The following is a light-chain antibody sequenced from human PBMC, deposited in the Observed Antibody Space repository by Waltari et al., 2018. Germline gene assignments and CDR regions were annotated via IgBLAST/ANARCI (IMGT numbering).Light chain of an antibody. Sequence: EILMPQSPATLSVSPGDRATLSCRASQSIGNNLAWYQQRPGQAPRLLIYGASTRATDIPARFSGSGSGTEFTLSISSLQSEDFAVYYCQQYNYWPGFTFGPGTKVDI. CDR3: QQYNYWPGFT. CDR2: GAS. V-gene: IGKV3-15*01. J-gene: IGKJ3*01. CDR1: QSIGNN.